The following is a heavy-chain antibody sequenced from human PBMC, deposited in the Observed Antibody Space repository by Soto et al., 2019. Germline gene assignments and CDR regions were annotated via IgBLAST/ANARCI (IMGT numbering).Heavy chain of an antibody. D-gene: IGHD3-9*01. Sequence: QVQLVQSGAEVKKPGSSVKISCRASGGTFKNYGFSWVRQAPGQGLEWMGGFIPMFGVADYGQVFQGRFTISADESTSTVHMELANLKAEDTAVYFCAGEVGGTGFHFWGQGTLVTVSS. CDR2: FIPMFGVA. V-gene: IGHV1-69*12. J-gene: IGHJ4*02. CDR1: GGTFKNYG. CDR3: AGEVGGTGFHF.